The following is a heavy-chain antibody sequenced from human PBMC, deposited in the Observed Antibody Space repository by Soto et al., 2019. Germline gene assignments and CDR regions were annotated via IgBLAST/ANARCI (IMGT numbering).Heavy chain of an antibody. J-gene: IGHJ6*02. CDR1: GFTFISYA. CDR2: ISFDGSTE. D-gene: IGHD3-10*01. CDR3: ARSRHGSGSYTHFYYGLDV. Sequence: QVQLVESGGGVVQPGRSLRLSCAASGFTFISYAMHWVRQAPGKGLEWVAVISFDGSTEYYADSVKGRFTISRDNSKNTVYRQMNGLRSEDTAVYYCARSRHGSGSYTHFYYGLDVWGQGTTVTVSS. V-gene: IGHV3-30-3*01.